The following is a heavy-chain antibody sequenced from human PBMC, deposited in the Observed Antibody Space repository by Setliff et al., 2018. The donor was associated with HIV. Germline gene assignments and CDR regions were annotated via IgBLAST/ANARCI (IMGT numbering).Heavy chain of an antibody. V-gene: IGHV5-51*01. D-gene: IGHD3-22*01. J-gene: IGHJ3*02. CDR2: IYPGDSNT. CDR3: ARTYYYDASGYYRPFDI. CDR1: GYSFTNYW. Sequence: GESLKISCKGSGYSFTNYWIGWVRQMPGKGLEWMGIIYPGDSNTRYSPSFQGQVTISRDNAKNSLYLQMNSLRAEDTAVYYCARTYYYDASGYYRPFDIWGQGTMVTVSS.